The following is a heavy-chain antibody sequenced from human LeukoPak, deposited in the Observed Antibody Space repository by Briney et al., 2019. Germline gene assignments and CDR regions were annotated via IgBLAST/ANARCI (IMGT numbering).Heavy chain of an antibody. V-gene: IGHV1-18*01. CDR2: ISAYNGNT. CDR3: ARVNYKYMDV. J-gene: IGHJ6*03. CDR1: GYSFTDYH. Sequence: GASVKVSCKASGYSFTDYHINWVRQAPGQGLEWMGWISAYNGNTNYAQKLQGRVTMTTDTSTSTAYMELRSLRSDDTAVYYCARVNYKYMDVWGKGTTVTVSS.